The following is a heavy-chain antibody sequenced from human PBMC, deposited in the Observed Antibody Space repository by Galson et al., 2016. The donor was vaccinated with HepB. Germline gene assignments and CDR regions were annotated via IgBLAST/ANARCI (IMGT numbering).Heavy chain of an antibody. J-gene: IGHJ4*02. CDR2: VSADGFAT. D-gene: IGHD1-1*01. Sequence: SLRLSCAASGFTSNHYALHWVRQAPGKGLEYVSTVSADGFATYYADSVKGRFTISRDNSKNTQYLQMSSLRPEDTALYYCVKDRGCPNCQYDYWGQGALVTVSS. CDR1: GFTSNHYA. V-gene: IGHV3-64D*06. CDR3: VKDRGCPNCQYDY.